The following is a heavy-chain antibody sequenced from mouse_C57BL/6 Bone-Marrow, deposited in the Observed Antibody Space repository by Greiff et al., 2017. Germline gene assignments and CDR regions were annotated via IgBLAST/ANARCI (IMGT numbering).Heavy chain of an antibody. Sequence: QVQLQQPGAELVRPGTSVKLSCKASGYTFTSYWMHWVKQRPGQGLEWIGVIDPSDSYTNYNQKFKGKATLTVDTSSSTAYMQLSSLTSEDSAVYYCAREDGYRGQGTTLTVSS. J-gene: IGHJ2*01. V-gene: IGHV1-59*01. CDR1: GYTFTSYW. CDR3: AREDGY. CDR2: IDPSDSYT. D-gene: IGHD2-3*01.